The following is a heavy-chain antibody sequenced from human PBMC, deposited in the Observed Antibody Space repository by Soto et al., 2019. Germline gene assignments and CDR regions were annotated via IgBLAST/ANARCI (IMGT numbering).Heavy chain of an antibody. V-gene: IGHV4-30-4*01. CDR2: IYYSGSA. Sequence: SETLSLTCTVSGDSVSSGTHYWSWIRQPPWKGLEWIGYIYYSGSAYYNPSLKSRVIISRGASKNQFSLNLSSVTAADTAIYYCARGQSDDFWSGYYGPDCWGQGXRVTVYS. J-gene: IGHJ4*02. CDR1: GDSVSSGTHY. D-gene: IGHD3-3*01. CDR3: ARGQSDDFWSGYYGPDC.